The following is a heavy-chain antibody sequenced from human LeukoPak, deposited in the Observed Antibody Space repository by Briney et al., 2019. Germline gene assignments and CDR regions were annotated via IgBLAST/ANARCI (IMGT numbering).Heavy chain of an antibody. Sequence: GGSLRLSCGASGFSFSDAWMSWVRQAPGKGLEWVGFIRSKAYGGTTEYAASVKGRFTISRDDSKSIAYLQMNSLKTEDTAVYYCTRVVGAIQYGRVDYWGQGTLVTVSS. CDR1: GFSFSDAW. V-gene: IGHV3-49*04. J-gene: IGHJ4*02. CDR3: TRVVGAIQYGRVDY. D-gene: IGHD1-26*01. CDR2: IRSKAYGGTT.